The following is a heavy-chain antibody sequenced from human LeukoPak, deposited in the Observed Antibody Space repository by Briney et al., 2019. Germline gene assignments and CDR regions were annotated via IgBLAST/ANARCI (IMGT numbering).Heavy chain of an antibody. D-gene: IGHD6-13*01. CDR3: ARAGFSSSWPFLGWFDP. V-gene: IGHV1-69*06. Sequence: ASVTVSCKASGGTFSSYAISWVRQAPGQGLEWMGGIIPIFGTANYAQKFQGRVTITADKSTSTAYMELSSLRSEDTAVYYCARAGFSSSWPFLGWFDPWGQGTLVTVSS. J-gene: IGHJ5*02. CDR2: IIPIFGTA. CDR1: GGTFSSYA.